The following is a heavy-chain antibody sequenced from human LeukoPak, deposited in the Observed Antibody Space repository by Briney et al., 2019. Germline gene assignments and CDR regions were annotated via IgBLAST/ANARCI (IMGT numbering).Heavy chain of an antibody. CDR2: INHSGST. CDR1: GGSFSGYY. D-gene: IGHD3-10*01. J-gene: IGHJ5*02. CDR3: AREVWFGELHRLNRFDP. V-gene: IGHV4-34*01. Sequence: PSETLSLTCAVYGGSFSGYYWSWIRQPPGKGLEWIGEINHSGSTNYNPSLKSRVTISVDTSKNQFSLKLSSVTAADTAVYYCAREVWFGELHRLNRFDPWGQGTLVTVSS.